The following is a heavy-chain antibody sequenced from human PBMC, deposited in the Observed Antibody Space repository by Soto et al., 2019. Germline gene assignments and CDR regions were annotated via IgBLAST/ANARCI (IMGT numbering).Heavy chain of an antibody. CDR3: ARQSSWSGYYNYYYYYMDV. D-gene: IGHD3-3*01. J-gene: IGHJ6*03. V-gene: IGHV5-51*01. Sequence: GESLKISCKGSGYSFTSYWIGWVRQMPGKGLEWMGIIYPGDSDTRYSPSFQGQVTISADKSTSTSYLQWSSLKASDTAMYYCARQSSWSGYYNYYYYYMDVWGKGTTVTVSS. CDR2: IYPGDSDT. CDR1: GYSFTSYW.